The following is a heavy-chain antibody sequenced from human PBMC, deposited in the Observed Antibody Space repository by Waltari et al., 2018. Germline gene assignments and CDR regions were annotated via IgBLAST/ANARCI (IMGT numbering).Heavy chain of an antibody. Sequence: EVLLVESGGAVVRPGGSLRLSCEASGFTFDDYGMVWVRQAPGKGLEWVSGISWNGASTDYADSVKGRFTISRDKAKNSLYLQMNSLIAEDTALYHCARDKWGPDYWGQGTLVTVSS. J-gene: IGHJ4*02. CDR2: ISWNGAST. CDR3: ARDKWGPDY. D-gene: IGHD7-27*01. CDR1: GFTFDDYG. V-gene: IGHV3-20*01.